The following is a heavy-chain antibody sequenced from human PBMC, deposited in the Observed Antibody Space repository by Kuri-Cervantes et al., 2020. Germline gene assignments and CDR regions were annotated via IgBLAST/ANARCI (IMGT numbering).Heavy chain of an antibody. J-gene: IGHJ4*02. D-gene: IGHD3-10*01. CDR1: GYTFTSYD. CDR2: ISAYNGNT. Sequence: ASVKVSCKASGYTFTSYDINWVRQATGQGLEWMGWISAYNGNTNYAQKLQGRVTMTTDTSTSTDYMELRSLRSDDTAVYYCARGENYYGLGDWGQGTLVTVSS. V-gene: IGHV1-18*01. CDR3: ARGENYYGLGD.